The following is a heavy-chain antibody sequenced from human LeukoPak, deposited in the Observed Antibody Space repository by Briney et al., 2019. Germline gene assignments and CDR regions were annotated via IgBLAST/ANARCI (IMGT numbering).Heavy chain of an antibody. V-gene: IGHV3-7*01. J-gene: IGHJ4*02. CDR2: IKQDGSEK. CDR3: ARVVDIVATIRFDY. D-gene: IGHD5-12*01. CDR1: GFTFSSYW. Sequence: PGGSLRLSCAASGFTFSSYWMSWVRQAPGKGLEWVANIKQDGSEKYYVDSVKGRFTISRDNAKNSLYLQMNSLRAEDTAVYYCARVVDIVATIRFDYWGQGTLVTVSS.